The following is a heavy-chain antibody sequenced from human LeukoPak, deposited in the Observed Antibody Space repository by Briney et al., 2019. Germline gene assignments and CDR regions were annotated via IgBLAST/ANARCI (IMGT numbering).Heavy chain of an antibody. CDR1: GGSISSGGYS. CDR2: IYHSGST. CDR3: ARSSSAGILTGYV. D-gene: IGHD3-9*01. V-gene: IGHV4-30-2*02. Sequence: PSQTLSLTCAVSGGSISSGGYSWSWIRQPPGKGLEWIGYIYHSGSTYYNPSLKSRVTISVDRSKNQFSLKLSSVTAADTAVYYCARSSSAGILTGYVWGQGTLVTVSS. J-gene: IGHJ4*02.